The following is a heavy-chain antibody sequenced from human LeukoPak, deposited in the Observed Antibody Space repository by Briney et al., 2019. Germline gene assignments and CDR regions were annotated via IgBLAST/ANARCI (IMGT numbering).Heavy chain of an antibody. CDR1: GYSISSGYY. CDR3: ARDSNGWPFHDY. J-gene: IGHJ4*02. D-gene: IGHD6-19*01. Sequence: SETLSLTCTVSGYSISSGYYWGWIRQPPGKGLAWIGSIYHSGSTYYNPSLKSRVTISVDTSKNQFSLKLSSVTAADTAVYYCARDSNGWPFHDYWGQGILVTVSS. CDR2: IYHSGST. V-gene: IGHV4-38-2*02.